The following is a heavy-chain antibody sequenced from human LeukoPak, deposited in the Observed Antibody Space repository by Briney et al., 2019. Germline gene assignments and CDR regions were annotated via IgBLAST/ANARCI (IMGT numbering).Heavy chain of an antibody. CDR1: DGSISGSY. J-gene: IGHJ4*02. D-gene: IGHD1-26*01. V-gene: IGHV4-59*08. CDR2: IYYSGRT. CDR3: ARHSGTYMDY. Sequence: SETLSLTCTVSDGSISGSYWNWIRQPPGKGLEWIGNIYYSGRTNYNPSLKSRVTISVDTSKNQVSLKLTSVTAADTPVYYRARHSGTYMDYWGQGTLVTVSS.